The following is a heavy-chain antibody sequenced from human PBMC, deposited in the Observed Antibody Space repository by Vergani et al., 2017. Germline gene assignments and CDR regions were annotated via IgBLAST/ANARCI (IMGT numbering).Heavy chain of an antibody. CDR2: FDPEDGET. D-gene: IGHD2-8*01. J-gene: IGHJ5*02. CDR1: GYTLTELS. V-gene: IGHV1-24*01. CDR3: ASLYCTNGVCYNWFDP. Sequence: QVQLVQSGAEVKKPGASVTVSCKVSGYTLTELSMHWVRQAPGKGLEWMGGFDPEDGETIYAQKFQGRVTMTEDTSTDTAYMELSSLRSEDTAVYYCASLYCTNGVCYNWFDPWGQGTLVTVSS.